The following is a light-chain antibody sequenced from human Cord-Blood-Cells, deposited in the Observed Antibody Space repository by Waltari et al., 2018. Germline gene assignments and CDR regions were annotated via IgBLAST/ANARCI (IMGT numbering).Light chain of an antibody. CDR1: QDISNY. Sequence: DIQMTQSPSSLSASVGDRVTITCRASQDISNYLAWYQQKPGKVPKRLIYAASTLQSGVPSRFSVIGAGTDVTLTISSLQPEDVATYYCQKYNSAPTFGQGTKVEIK. J-gene: IGKJ1*01. V-gene: IGKV1-27*01. CDR2: AAS. CDR3: QKYNSAPT.